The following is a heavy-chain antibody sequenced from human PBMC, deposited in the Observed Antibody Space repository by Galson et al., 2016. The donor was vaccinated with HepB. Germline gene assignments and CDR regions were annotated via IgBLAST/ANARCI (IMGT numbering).Heavy chain of an antibody. CDR3: AKDVCGSSVSLPDY. CDR2: ISYDGNNT. CDR1: GFTFSSYA. Sequence: SLRLSCAASGFTFSSYAMHWVRQAPGKGLEWVAVISYDGNNTYFADSVKDRFTISRENSYNTLYLQMKSLRPDDTAVYYCAKDVCGSSVSLPDYWGQGALVTVSS. V-gene: IGHV3-30-3*01. J-gene: IGHJ4*02. D-gene: IGHD3-16*01.